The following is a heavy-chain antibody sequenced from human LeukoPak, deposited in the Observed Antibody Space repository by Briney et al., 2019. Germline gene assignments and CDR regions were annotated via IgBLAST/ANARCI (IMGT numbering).Heavy chain of an antibody. V-gene: IGHV4-59*08. CDR3: ARLQDYNRLLDY. CDR1: GGAISNYY. Sequence: PSETLSLTCTVSGGAISNYYWSWIRQPPGKGLEWIGFIYHSGSTNYNPSLKSRVTMSVDTSKNQFSLKLSSLTAADTAVYYCARLQDYNRLLDYWGQGTLVTVSS. D-gene: IGHD1-14*01. CDR2: IYHSGST. J-gene: IGHJ4*02.